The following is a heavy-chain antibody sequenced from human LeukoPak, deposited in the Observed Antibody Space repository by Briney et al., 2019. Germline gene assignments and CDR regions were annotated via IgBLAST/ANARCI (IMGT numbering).Heavy chain of an antibody. Sequence: SETLSLTYAVYGGSFSGYYWSWIRQPPGKGLEWIGEINHSGSTNYNPSLKSRVTISVDTSKNQFSLKLSSVTAADTAVYYCARASSPNYGDYVYYYYYYMDVWGEGTTVTVSS. J-gene: IGHJ6*03. CDR1: GGSFSGYY. CDR3: ARASSPNYGDYVYYYYYYMDV. CDR2: INHSGST. D-gene: IGHD4-17*01. V-gene: IGHV4-34*01.